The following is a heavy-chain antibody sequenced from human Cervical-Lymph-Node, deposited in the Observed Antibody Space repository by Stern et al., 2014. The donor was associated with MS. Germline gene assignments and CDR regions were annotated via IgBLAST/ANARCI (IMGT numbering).Heavy chain of an antibody. J-gene: IGHJ6*02. CDR3: LGVGDAMHV. Sequence: VQLVQSGGGVVQPGRSLRLSCAVSGFSLNSLGMHWVRQAPGKGLEWVAVISIVGSNRRYSISRDISNNTLYLQMNSLRPEDTAVYYCLGVGDAMHVWGQGTTVIVSS. CDR1: GFSLNSLG. CDR2: ISIVGSN. V-gene: IGHV3-30*03.